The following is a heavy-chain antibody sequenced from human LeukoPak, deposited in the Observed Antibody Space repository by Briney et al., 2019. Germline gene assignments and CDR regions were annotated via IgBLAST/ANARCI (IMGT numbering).Heavy chain of an antibody. CDR2: IYYSGST. CDR1: GGSISSGSYY. D-gene: IGHD6-13*01. J-gene: IGHJ5*02. CDR3: ATGIAAASNWFDP. V-gene: IGHV4-39*07. Sequence: SETLSLTCTVSGGSISSGSYYWGWIRQPPGKGLEWIGSIYYSGSTYYNPSLKSRVTISVDTSKNQFSLKLSSVTAADTAVYYCATGIAAASNWFDPWGQGTLVTVSS.